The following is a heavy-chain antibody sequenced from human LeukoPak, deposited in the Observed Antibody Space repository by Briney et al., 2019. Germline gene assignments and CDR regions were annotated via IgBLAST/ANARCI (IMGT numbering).Heavy chain of an antibody. CDR3: AREGYYYGSGSYQGDY. CDR2: ISAYNGNT. V-gene: IGHV1-18*04. D-gene: IGHD3-10*01. CDR1: GYTFTSYG. J-gene: IGHJ4*02. Sequence: ASVKVSCKASGYTFTSYGISWVRQAPGQVLEWMGWISAYNGNTNYAQKLQGRVTMTTDTSTSTAYMELRSLRSDDTAVYYCAREGYYYGSGSYQGDYWGQGTLVTVSS.